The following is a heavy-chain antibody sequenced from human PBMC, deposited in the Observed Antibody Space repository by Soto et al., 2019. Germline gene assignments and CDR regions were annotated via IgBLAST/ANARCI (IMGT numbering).Heavy chain of an antibody. CDR1: GGTFSSYA. J-gene: IGHJ4*02. D-gene: IGHD3-3*01. CDR3: ARGSSCFGVVHFDY. CDR2: IIPIFGTA. Sequence: GASVKVSCKASGGTFSSYAISWVRQAPGQGLEWMGGIIPIFGTANYAQKFQGRVTITADESTSTAYMELSSLRSEDTAVYYCARGSSCFGVVHFDYWGQGTLVTVSS. V-gene: IGHV1-69*13.